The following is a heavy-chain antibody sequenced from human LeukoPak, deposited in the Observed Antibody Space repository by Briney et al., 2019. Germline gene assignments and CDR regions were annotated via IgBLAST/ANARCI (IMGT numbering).Heavy chain of an antibody. Sequence: GGSLRLSCAVSGFTFSGIWMSWSRQAPGKGLEWVASINSDGSEGYYADVVKGRFTISRDNAKNSLYLQINSLRAGDTAVYYCARSSYSSSSSVWGQGTMVTVSS. CDR2: INSDGSEG. D-gene: IGHD6-6*01. CDR1: GFTFSGIW. V-gene: IGHV3-7*03. CDR3: ARSSYSSSSSV. J-gene: IGHJ3*01.